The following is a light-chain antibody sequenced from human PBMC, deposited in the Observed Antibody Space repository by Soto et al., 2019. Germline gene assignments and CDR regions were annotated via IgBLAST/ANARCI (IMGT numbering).Light chain of an antibody. CDR1: QSVSRGY. CDR2: GTS. Sequence: ILVTQSPCTLSLSPGERATLSCRASQSVSRGYLAWYQQKPGQAPGLLIYGTSSRATGIPDRFSASGSGTDFTLTISRLEPEDFALYYCQQYDRAPPITFGQGTRLEIK. V-gene: IGKV3-20*01. J-gene: IGKJ5*01. CDR3: QQYDRAPPIT.